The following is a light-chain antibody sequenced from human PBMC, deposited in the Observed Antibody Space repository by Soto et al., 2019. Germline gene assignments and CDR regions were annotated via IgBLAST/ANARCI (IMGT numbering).Light chain of an antibody. CDR3: LQDYSFPLT. V-gene: IGKV1-6*01. Sequence: AMQMTKSPCSLYESIGDRVTITCRASQGSRNDVGWYQQKPGKAPKLLIYAVSSLQSGVPSRFSGSGSGTDFILTISSLQPEDFATYYCLQDYSFPLTFGGGANV. J-gene: IGKJ4*01. CDR1: QGSRND. CDR2: AVS.